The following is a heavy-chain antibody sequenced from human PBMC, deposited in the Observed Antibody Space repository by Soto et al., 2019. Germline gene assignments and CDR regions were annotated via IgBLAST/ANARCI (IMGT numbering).Heavy chain of an antibody. Sequence: QVQLVESGGGVVQPGRSLRLSCAASGFTFSSYAMHWVRQAPGKGLEWVAVISYDGSNKYYADSVKGRFTISRDNSKNTLYLQMNSLRAEDTAVYYCARDRGDYFDYWGQGTLVTVSS. CDR1: GFTFSSYA. D-gene: IGHD3-10*01. CDR3: ARDRGDYFDY. V-gene: IGHV3-30-3*01. J-gene: IGHJ4*02. CDR2: ISYDGSNK.